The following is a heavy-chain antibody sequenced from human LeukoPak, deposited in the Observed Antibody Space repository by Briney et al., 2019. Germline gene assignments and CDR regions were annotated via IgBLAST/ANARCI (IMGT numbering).Heavy chain of an antibody. CDR2: NNPNTGDT. J-gene: IGHJ2*01. V-gene: IGHV1-2*02. CDR1: GYSFTGYY. D-gene: IGHD3-22*01. Sequence: ASVKVSCKASGYSFTGYYMHWVRQAPGQGLEWMGWNNPNTGDTNYAQKFQGRITVTRDTSISTAYMELSRLRFDDTAVYYCARKGPYDSSGYYSEYWYFDLWGRGTLVTVPS. CDR3: ARKGPYDSSGYYSEYWYFDL.